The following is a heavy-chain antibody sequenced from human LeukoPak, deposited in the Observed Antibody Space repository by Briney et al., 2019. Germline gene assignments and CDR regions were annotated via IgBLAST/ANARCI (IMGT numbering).Heavy chain of an antibody. J-gene: IGHJ4*02. Sequence: GGSLRLSCAASGFTFSSYWMSWVRQAPGKGLEWVANIKQDGSEKYYVDSVKGRFTISRDNAKNSLYLQMNSLRAEDTAVYYCAREGDYYDSSGYQLFFGYWGQGTLVTVSS. CDR3: AREGDYYDSSGYQLFFGY. D-gene: IGHD3-22*01. V-gene: IGHV3-7*01. CDR2: IKQDGSEK. CDR1: GFTFSSYW.